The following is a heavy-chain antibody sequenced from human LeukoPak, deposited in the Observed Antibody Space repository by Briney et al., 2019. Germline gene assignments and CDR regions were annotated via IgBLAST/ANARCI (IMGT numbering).Heavy chain of an antibody. J-gene: IGHJ4*02. V-gene: IGHV4-59*01. CDR3: AREREGLYGGLEVFDY. CDR1: GGSISSYY. CDR2: ICYSGST. Sequence: TSETLSLTCTVSGGSISSYYWSWIWQPPGKGLEWIGYICYSGSTNYNPSLKSRVTISVDTSKNQFSLKLSSVTAADTAVYYCAREREGLYGGLEVFDYWGQGTLVTVSS. D-gene: IGHD4-23*01.